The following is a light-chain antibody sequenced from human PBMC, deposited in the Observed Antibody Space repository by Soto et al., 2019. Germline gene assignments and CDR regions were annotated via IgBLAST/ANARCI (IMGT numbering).Light chain of an antibody. CDR2: DVN. V-gene: IGLV2-14*03. CDR3: CSYTSSSTHV. CDR1: SSDVGGYNF. Sequence: QSALTQPASVSGSPGQSITISCTGSSSDVGGYNFVSWYQQHPGKVPKLMIVDVNRRPSGVSDRFSGSKSGNTASLTLSGLQAEYEGDYYCCSYTSSSTHVFGSGTKLTVL. J-gene: IGLJ1*01.